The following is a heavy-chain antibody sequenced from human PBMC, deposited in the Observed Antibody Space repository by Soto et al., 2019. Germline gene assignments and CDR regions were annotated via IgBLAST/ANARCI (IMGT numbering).Heavy chain of an antibody. CDR1: GFTFSSYA. CDR2: ISGSGGST. Sequence: GGSLRLSCAASGFTFSSYAMSWVRQAPGKGLEWVSAISGSGGSTYYADSVKGRFTISRDNSKNTLYLQMNSLRAEDTAVYYCAKPHRGVGDMPYYYYYYYMDVWGKGTTVTVSS. V-gene: IGHV3-23*01. CDR3: AKPHRGVGDMPYYYYYYYMDV. J-gene: IGHJ6*03. D-gene: IGHD1-26*01.